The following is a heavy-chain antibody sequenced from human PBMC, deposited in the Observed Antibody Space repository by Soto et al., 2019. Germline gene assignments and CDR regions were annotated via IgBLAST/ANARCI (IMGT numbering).Heavy chain of an antibody. CDR3: ARGKTYYYGSGSYYTSSFDP. D-gene: IGHD3-10*01. CDR2: ISAYNGNT. Sequence: ASVKVSCKASGYTFTSYGISWVRQAPGQGLEWMGWISAYNGNTNYAQKLQGRVTMTTDTSTSTAYMELRSLRSDDTAVYYCARGKTYYYGSGSYYTSSFDPWGQGTLVTVSS. V-gene: IGHV1-18*01. J-gene: IGHJ5*02. CDR1: GYTFTSYG.